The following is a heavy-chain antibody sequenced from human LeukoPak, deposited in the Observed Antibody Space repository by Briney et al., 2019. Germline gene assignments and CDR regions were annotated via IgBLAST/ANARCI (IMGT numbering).Heavy chain of an antibody. D-gene: IGHD1-26*01. J-gene: IGHJ4*02. CDR2: IYHSGSA. CDR1: GGSFSGYY. CDR3: ARGVEWEPIDY. V-gene: IGHV4-34*01. Sequence: SETLSLTCAVYGGSFSGYYWSWIRQPPGKGLEWIGSIYHSGSAYHNPSLKSRVTISVDTSKNQFSLKLSSVTAADTAVYYCARGVEWEPIDYWGQGTLVTVSS.